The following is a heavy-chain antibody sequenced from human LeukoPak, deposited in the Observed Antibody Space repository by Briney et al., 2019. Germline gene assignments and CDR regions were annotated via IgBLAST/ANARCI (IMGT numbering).Heavy chain of an antibody. J-gene: IGHJ4*02. Sequence: SETLSLTCAVYGGSFSGDFWSWLRQSPGKGLEWIGEIKHDGSTTYNPSLESRVTMSLDTSTNQISLEMTSATAADTAIYYCARHTWQWLPFDGWGQGTQVTISS. V-gene: IGHV4-34*01. D-gene: IGHD5-12*01. CDR3: ARHTWQWLPFDG. CDR1: GGSFSGDF. CDR2: IKHDGST.